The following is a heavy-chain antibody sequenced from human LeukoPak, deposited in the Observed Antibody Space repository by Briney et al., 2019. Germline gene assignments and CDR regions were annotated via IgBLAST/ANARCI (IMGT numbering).Heavy chain of an antibody. Sequence: PGRSLRLSCAASGFTFSTYSMHWVRQAPGKGLEWVALIWYDGSNKYYADSVKGRFTISRDNSKNTLYLQMNSLRAEDTTVYYCARELGGGVPTHYGMDVWGQGTTVTVSS. CDR3: ARELGGGVPTHYGMDV. CDR1: GFTFSTYS. J-gene: IGHJ6*02. V-gene: IGHV3-33*08. D-gene: IGHD3-16*01. CDR2: IWYDGSNK.